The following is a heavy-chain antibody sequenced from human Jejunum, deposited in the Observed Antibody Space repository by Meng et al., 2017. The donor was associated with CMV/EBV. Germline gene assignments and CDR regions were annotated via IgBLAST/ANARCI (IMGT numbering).Heavy chain of an antibody. J-gene: IGHJ4*02. CDR2: ISHDGTGR. D-gene: IGHD3-10*01. V-gene: IGHV3-30*18. CDR3: AKLPGSGNDHDF. Sequence: AASGFRFLDYDLNWVRQAPGKGLEWVSFISHDGTGRNYADSVKGRFTISRDNSKNTLSLQMNSLRVEDSAVYYCAKLPGSGNDHDFWGQGSLVTVSS. CDR1: GFRFLDYD.